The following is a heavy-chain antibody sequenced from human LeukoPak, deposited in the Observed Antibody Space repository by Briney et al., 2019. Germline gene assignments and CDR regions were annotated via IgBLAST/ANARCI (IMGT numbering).Heavy chain of an antibody. D-gene: IGHD1-26*01. CDR3: AREFKVGTTTLSFDI. Sequence: SGGSLRLSCAASGFTFSTYAITWVRQAPGQGLEWVSAISDNGGGTYYADSAKGRFTVSRDNSKNTLYLQMNSLRAEDTAVYYCAREFKVGTTTLSFDIWGQGTMVTVSS. V-gene: IGHV3-23*01. J-gene: IGHJ3*02. CDR2: ISDNGGGT. CDR1: GFTFSTYA.